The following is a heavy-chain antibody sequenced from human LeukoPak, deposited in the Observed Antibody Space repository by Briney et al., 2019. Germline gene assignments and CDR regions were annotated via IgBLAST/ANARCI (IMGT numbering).Heavy chain of an antibody. J-gene: IGHJ3*02. CDR1: GFTFSGSA. Sequence: PGGSLRLSCAASGFTFSGSAMHWVRQAAGKGLEWVGRIRSKPHSYATAYAASVKGRFTISRDDSKNMAYLQMNSLKTEDTAVYYCTRHGGRDYYDSTADAFDIWGQGTMVTVSS. D-gene: IGHD3-22*01. CDR2: IRSKPHSYAT. V-gene: IGHV3-73*01. CDR3: TRHGGRDYYDSTADAFDI.